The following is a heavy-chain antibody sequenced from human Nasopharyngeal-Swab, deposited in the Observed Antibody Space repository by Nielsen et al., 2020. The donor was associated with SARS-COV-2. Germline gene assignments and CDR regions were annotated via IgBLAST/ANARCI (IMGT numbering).Heavy chain of an antibody. D-gene: IGHD6-13*01. CDR2: ISSSSSYI. J-gene: IGHJ6*02. V-gene: IGHV3-21*01. CDR3: ARTIAAAGPYGMDV. CDR1: GFTFSSYS. Sequence: GESLKISCAASGFTFSSYSMNWVRQAPGKGLEWVSSISSSSSYIYYADSVKGRFTISRDNAKSSLYLQMNSLRAEDTAVYYCARTIAAAGPYGMDVWGQGTTVTVSS.